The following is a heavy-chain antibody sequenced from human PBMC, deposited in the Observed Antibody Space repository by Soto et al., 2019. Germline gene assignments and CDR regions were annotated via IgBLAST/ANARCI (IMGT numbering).Heavy chain of an antibody. V-gene: IGHV4-31*03. CDR2: RYYSEST. CDR1: GGSITTGGYY. Sequence: SETLSLTCTVSGGSITTGGYYWSWIRQLPGKGLEWIGHRYYSESTYYNPSLKSRVSISLDTSKNQFSLKLSFVIAADTAMYYCARTKCSGGSCYSWSLDYWGQGTPVTVSS. J-gene: IGHJ4*02. D-gene: IGHD2-15*01. CDR3: ARTKCSGGSCYSWSLDY.